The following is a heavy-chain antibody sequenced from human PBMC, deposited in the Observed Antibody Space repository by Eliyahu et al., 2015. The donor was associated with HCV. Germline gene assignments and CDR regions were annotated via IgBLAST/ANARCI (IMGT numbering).Heavy chain of an antibody. Sequence: EVQVLESGGGLVQPGGSLRLSCAASGFXFDNYAMXWVRQAPVKGLGWVSGISGSGGSAYYLDSVKGRFTISRDNSKNTLYLQMNSLRAEDTAIYFCAKDQSRAVAGNFDYWGQGTLVTVSS. CDR3: AKDQSRAVAGNFDY. CDR2: ISGSGGSA. V-gene: IGHV3-23*01. CDR1: GFXFDNYA. D-gene: IGHD6-19*01. J-gene: IGHJ4*02.